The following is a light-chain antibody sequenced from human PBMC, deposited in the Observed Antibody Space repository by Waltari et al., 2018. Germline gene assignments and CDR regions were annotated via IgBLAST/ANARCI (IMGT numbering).Light chain of an antibody. CDR1: QTVNNW. Sequence: DIQMTQSPSTLSASIGDKVTIPCRASQTVNNWLAWYQLKPGKAPKLLIYEVSTLDSGVPSRFSGSGSGTEVTLTIASLQPDDLATYYCQQYNTFPGSFGQGTKVEVK. CDR2: EVS. V-gene: IGKV1-5*01. CDR3: QQYNTFPGS. J-gene: IGKJ1*01.